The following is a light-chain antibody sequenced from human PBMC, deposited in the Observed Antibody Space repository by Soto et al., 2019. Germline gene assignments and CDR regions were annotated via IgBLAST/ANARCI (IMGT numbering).Light chain of an antibody. CDR2: GAS. V-gene: IGKV1-5*03. Sequence: IQMPQSHSTLSASVGDRFTITCRASQNINSWLAWYQQMPGKAPNLLIYGASSLESGVPSRFGGSGPGTEFTLTISSLQPDDFATYYCQQYNSYSWTFGQGTKVDIK. CDR3: QQYNSYSWT. CDR1: QNINSW. J-gene: IGKJ1*01.